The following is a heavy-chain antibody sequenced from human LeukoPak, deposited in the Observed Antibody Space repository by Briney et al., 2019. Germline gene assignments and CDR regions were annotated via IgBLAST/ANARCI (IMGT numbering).Heavy chain of an antibody. CDR3: ARGTVAVTGYYYYYYMDV. CDR1: GGSFSGYY. V-gene: IGHV4-34*01. J-gene: IGHJ6*03. Sequence: PSDTLSLTCAVDGGSFSGYYWSWIRQPPGKGLESIGEINHSRSTNYYPFLKSRVDISVDTSKNQFSLQLSSVTDADTAVYYCARGTVAVTGYYYYYYMDVWGKGTTVTVSS. D-gene: IGHD6-19*01. CDR2: INHSRST.